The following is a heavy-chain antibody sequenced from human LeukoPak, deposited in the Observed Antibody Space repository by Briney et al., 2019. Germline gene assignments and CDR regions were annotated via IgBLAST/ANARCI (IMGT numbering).Heavy chain of an antibody. J-gene: IGHJ4*02. Sequence: SETLSLTCAVYGGSFSGYYWSWIRQPPGKGLEWIGKINHSGSTNYNPSLKSRVTISVDTSKNQFSLKLSSVTAADTAVYYCARGGTGISVMGSSWSLSLDYWGQGTLVTVSS. CDR1: GGSFSGYY. CDR3: ARGGTGISVMGSSWSLSLDY. V-gene: IGHV4-34*01. CDR2: INHSGST. D-gene: IGHD6-13*01.